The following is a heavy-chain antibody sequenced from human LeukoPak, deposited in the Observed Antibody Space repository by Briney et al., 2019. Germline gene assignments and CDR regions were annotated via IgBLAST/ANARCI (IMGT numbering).Heavy chain of an antibody. J-gene: IGHJ4*02. V-gene: IGHV3-48*01. Sequence: QPGGSLRLSCAASGFTFRSYSMNWVRQAPGKGLEWVSYISDSSTTIYYADSVKGRFTISRDNAKNSLYLQMNSLRAEDTAVYYCARDRGGAYDFWSGYYTGYFDYWGQGTLVPVSS. CDR1: GFTFRSYS. CDR2: ISDSSTTI. D-gene: IGHD3-3*01. CDR3: ARDRGGAYDFWSGYYTGYFDY.